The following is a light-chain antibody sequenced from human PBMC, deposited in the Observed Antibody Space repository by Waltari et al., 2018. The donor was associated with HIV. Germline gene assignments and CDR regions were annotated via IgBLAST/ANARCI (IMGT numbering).Light chain of an antibody. J-gene: IGKJ4*01. Sequence: EIVMTQPPATLSVSPGERATLSCRASQSVSSNLAWYQQKPGQAPRLLMYGASTRATGIPARFSGSGSGTEFTLTISSLQSEDCAVYYCQQYNKWPLTFGGGTKVEIK. CDR3: QQYNKWPLT. CDR2: GAS. CDR1: QSVSSN. V-gene: IGKV3-15*01.